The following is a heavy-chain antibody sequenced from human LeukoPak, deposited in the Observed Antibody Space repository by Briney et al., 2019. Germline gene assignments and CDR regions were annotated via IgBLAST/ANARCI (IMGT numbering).Heavy chain of an antibody. V-gene: IGHV3-48*03. Sequence: PGGSLRQSCAASGFSFSRYELNWVRQAPGKGLQWVSYISSSGNKIYYADSVKGRFTISRDNAKNSLYLHMNSLRAEDTAVYYCVRARRPQYTIVWGNWSDTCGHGTPVTVSS. CDR2: ISSSGNKI. J-gene: IGHJ5*01. CDR3: VRARRPQYTIVWGNWSDT. CDR1: GFSFSRYE. D-gene: IGHD2-2*02.